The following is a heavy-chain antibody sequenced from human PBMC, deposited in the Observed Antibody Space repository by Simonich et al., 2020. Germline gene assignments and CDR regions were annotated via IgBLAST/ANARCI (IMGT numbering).Heavy chain of an antibody. CDR2: ISSISSYI. J-gene: IGHJ6*03. CDR3: ARVLSSYYYYYMDV. V-gene: IGHV3-21*01. D-gene: IGHD6-6*01. Sequence: EVQLVESGGGLVKPGGSLRLSCAASGFTFSSYSMNWVRQAPGKGLEWVSSISSISSYIYYADSVKGRFTISRDNAKNSLYLQMNSLRAEDTAVYYCARVLSSYYYYYMDVWGKGTTVTVSS. CDR1: GFTFSSYS.